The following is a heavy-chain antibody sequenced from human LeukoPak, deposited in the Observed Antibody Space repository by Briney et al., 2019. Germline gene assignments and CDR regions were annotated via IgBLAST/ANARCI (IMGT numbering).Heavy chain of an antibody. CDR3: ARDSGTTGEVKFDP. CDR2: ISGSGTI. V-gene: IGHV4-4*07. D-gene: IGHD3-10*01. Sequence: SETLSLTCTVSGGSINSYWSWIRQPAGKGLEWIGRISGSGTITHNPALQSRLSISIDTSKNQFSLKLMSVTAADTAVYYCARDSGTTGEVKFDPWGQGTLVTVSS. CDR1: GGSINSY. J-gene: IGHJ5*02.